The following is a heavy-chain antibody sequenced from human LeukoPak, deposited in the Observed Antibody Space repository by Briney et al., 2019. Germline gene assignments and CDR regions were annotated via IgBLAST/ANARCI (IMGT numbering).Heavy chain of an antibody. CDR3: ARVDYYGSGNYFDY. CDR2: IYYSGST. D-gene: IGHD3-10*01. Sequence: SQTLSLTCTVSGGSISSGYYYWSWIRQHPGKGLEWIGYIYYSGSTYYNPSLESRVTISVDTSKNQFSLKLSSVTAADTAVYYCARVDYYGSGNYFDYWGQGTLVTVSS. CDR1: GGSISSGYYY. V-gene: IGHV4-31*03. J-gene: IGHJ4*02.